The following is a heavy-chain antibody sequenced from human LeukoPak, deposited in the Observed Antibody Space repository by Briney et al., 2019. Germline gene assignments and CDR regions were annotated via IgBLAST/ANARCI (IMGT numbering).Heavy chain of an antibody. D-gene: IGHD6-13*01. Sequence: SETLSLTCTVSGGSISSSSYYWGWIRQPPGKGLEWIGSTYYSGSTYYNPSLKSRVTISVDTSKNQFSLKLSSVTAADTAVYYCARDTGAAAAFDYWGQGTLVTVSS. CDR1: GGSISSSSYY. CDR3: ARDTGAAAAFDY. V-gene: IGHV4-39*07. CDR2: TYYSGST. J-gene: IGHJ4*02.